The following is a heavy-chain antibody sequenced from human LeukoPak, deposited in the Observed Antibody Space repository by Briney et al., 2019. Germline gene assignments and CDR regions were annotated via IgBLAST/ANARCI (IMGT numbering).Heavy chain of an antibody. D-gene: IGHD3-10*01. CDR3: ARVGGSGSYQYYMDV. J-gene: IGHJ6*03. Sequence: PSETLSLTCTVSGGFITAYYWSWIRQPPGKGLEWIGYVYYTGSTEYNPSLRSRVTISLEMSKHQFSLNLTSVTAADTAVYYCARVGGSGSYQYYMDVWGKGTTVTISS. CDR1: GGFITAYY. CDR2: VYYTGST. V-gene: IGHV4-59*01.